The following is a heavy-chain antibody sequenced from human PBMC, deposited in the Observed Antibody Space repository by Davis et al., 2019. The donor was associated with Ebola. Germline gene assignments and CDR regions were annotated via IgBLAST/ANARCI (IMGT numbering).Heavy chain of an antibody. V-gene: IGHV4-59*01. D-gene: IGHD2-15*01. Sequence: MPSETLSLTCTVSGGSILSYSWNWIRQPPGKGLEWIGFVHFSGNTKNNPSLTSRVTLSRDASENQFSLKLTSVTAADTAVYYCARGGVGGALAAGSDYWGQGALVTVSS. CDR2: VHFSGNT. J-gene: IGHJ4*02. CDR1: GGSILSYS. CDR3: ARGGVGGALAAGSDY.